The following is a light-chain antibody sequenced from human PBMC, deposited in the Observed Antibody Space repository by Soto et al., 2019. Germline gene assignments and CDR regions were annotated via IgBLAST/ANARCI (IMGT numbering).Light chain of an antibody. CDR2: AAS. CDR3: QQSYTTRCT. J-gene: IGKJ2*02. V-gene: IGKV1-39*01. CDR1: KSISSY. Sequence: DIQMTQSPSSLSASVGDRVTITCRASKSISSYLNWYQQKPGKAPKLLINAASSLQSGVPSRFSGRGSGTDVTLTSSSRQPEDFATYDGQQSYTTRCTLGQGTKGE.